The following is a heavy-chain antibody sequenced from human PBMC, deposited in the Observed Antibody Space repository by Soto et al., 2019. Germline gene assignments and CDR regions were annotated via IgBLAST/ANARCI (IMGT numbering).Heavy chain of an antibody. J-gene: IGHJ4*02. D-gene: IGHD5-12*01. CDR3: ARSHIVPRLFMYPYDY. CDR2: IYYSGST. Sequence: PSETLSLTCTVSGGSISSYYWSWIRRPPGKGLEWIGYIYYSGSTNYNPSLKSRVTISVDTSKNQFSLKLSSVTAADTAVYYCARSHIVPRLFMYPYDYWGQGTLVTVSS. CDR1: GGSISSYY. V-gene: IGHV4-59*08.